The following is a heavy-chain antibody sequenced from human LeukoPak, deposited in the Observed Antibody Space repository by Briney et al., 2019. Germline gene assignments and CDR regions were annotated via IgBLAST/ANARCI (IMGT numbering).Heavy chain of an antibody. D-gene: IGHD3-10*01. CDR1: GFIFSSYS. CDR3: AQDPSFYYAAY. CDR2: ISSSSSYI. Sequence: GGALPLSCAASGFIFSSYSMNWVRQAPGKGLEGVSSISSSSSYIYYADSVKGRFTISRDNAKNSLYLQMNSLGAEDTAVYYCAQDPSFYYAAYWGQGTLVTVSS. J-gene: IGHJ4*02. V-gene: IGHV3-21*04.